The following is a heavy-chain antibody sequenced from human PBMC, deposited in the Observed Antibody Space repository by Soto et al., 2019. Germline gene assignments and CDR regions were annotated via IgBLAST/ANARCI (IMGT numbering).Heavy chain of an antibody. J-gene: IGHJ6*02. CDR2: IYYSGNT. V-gene: IGHV4-59*01. CDR3: ASSYYDILTGYPYYGMDV. D-gene: IGHD3-9*01. Sequence: PSETLSLTCTVSCGSISSYYWSWIRQPPGKGLEWIGYIYYSGNTNYNPSLKSRVTISVDTSKNQFSLKLTSVTAADTAMYYCASSYYDILTGYPYYGMDVWGQGTTVTVSS. CDR1: CGSISSYY.